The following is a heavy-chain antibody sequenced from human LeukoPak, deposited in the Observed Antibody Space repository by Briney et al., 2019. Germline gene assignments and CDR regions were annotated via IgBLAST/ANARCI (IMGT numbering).Heavy chain of an antibody. J-gene: IGHJ4*02. Sequence: SVKVSRKASGGTFSSHAISWVRQARGRGLEGVGGLIPVFGTTNYAEKFQGRVTITTDESTRTSYMELRSLKSDDTAVYYCARGKSGYDYGLDHWGQGILVIVSS. CDR3: ARGKSGYDYGLDH. V-gene: IGHV1-69*05. CDR2: LIPVFGTT. CDR1: GGTFSSHA. D-gene: IGHD5-12*01.